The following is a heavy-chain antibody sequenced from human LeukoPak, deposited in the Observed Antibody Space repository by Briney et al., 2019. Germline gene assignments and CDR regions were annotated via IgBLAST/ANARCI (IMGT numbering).Heavy chain of an antibody. CDR2: VSGGGGST. J-gene: IGHJ4*02. D-gene: IGHD1-1*01. Sequence: TGGSLRLSCAASGFTFSSYAMSWVRQAPGKGLEWVSAVSGGGGSTYYADSVKGRFTISRDNSKNTVYLQMNSLRAEDTALYYCAKTHNWYYDYWGQGTLVTVSS. CDR3: AKTHNWYYDY. V-gene: IGHV3-23*01. CDR1: GFTFSSYA.